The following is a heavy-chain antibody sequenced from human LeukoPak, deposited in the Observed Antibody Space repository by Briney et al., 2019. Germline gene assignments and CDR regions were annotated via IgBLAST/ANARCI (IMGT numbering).Heavy chain of an antibody. CDR3: ARFVVGQWLINY. D-gene: IGHD6-19*01. V-gene: IGHV4-59*05. J-gene: IGHJ4*02. Sequence: PGGSLRLSCAASGFTVSSNYMSWVRQAPGKGLEWIGSIYYSGTTHYNPSLKSRVTISTDTSKNQFSLKLNSVTAADTAVYYCARFVVGQWLINYWGQGTLVTVSS. CDR2: IYYSGTT. CDR1: GFTVSSNY.